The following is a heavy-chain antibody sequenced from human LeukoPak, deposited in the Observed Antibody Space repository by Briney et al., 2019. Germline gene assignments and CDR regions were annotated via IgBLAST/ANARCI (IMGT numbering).Heavy chain of an antibody. CDR2: ISSSSSTI. V-gene: IGHV3-48*04. CDR1: GFTFSSYS. Sequence: GGPLRLSCAASGFTFSSYSTNWVRQAPGKGLEWVSYISSSSSTIYYADSVKGRFTISRDNAKNSLYLQMNSLRAEDTAVYYCARDGGYGSGSYEGPSIFWGQGTLVTVSS. CDR3: ARDGGYGSGSYEGPSIF. J-gene: IGHJ4*02. D-gene: IGHD3-10*01.